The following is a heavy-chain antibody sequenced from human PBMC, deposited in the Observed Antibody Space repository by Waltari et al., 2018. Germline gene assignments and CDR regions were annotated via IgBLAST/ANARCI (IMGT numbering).Heavy chain of an antibody. V-gene: IGHV3-48*01. J-gene: IGHJ2*01. CDR2: ISTRSSTI. Sequence: EVQLVESGGGLVQPGGSLSLSCAASGFTFSNYNMNWVRQAPGKGLEWVSYISTRSSTIYYADSVKGRFTISRDNAKNSLYLQMDSLRAEDTAVYYCASLSWDFDLWGRGTLVTVSS. CDR3: ASLSWDFDL. CDR1: GFTFSNYN.